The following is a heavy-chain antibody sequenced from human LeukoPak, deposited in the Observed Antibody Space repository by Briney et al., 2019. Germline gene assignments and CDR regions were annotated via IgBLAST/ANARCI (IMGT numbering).Heavy chain of an antibody. CDR3: ARGGSSHFDN. J-gene: IGHJ4*02. D-gene: IGHD5-12*01. Sequence: QPGGSLRLSCAASGFTFRTYWMNWVRQAPGKGLEWVANMNHDGSENCYVGSVKGRFTISRDNAKNALYLQMNSLRAEDTAVYYCARGGSSHFDNWGQGTLVTVSS. V-gene: IGHV3-7*04. CDR1: GFTFRTYW. CDR2: MNHDGSEN.